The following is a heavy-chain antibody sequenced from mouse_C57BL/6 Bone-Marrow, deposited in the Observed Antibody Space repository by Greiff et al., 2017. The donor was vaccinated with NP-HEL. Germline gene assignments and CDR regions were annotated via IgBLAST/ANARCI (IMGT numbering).Heavy chain of an antibody. D-gene: IGHD1-1*01. CDR3: ARSVFYYGSSGFAY. J-gene: IGHJ3*01. CDR2: IRNKANGYTT. Sequence: EVKLEESGGGLVQPGVSLSLSCAASGFTFTDYYMSWVRQPPGKALEWLGFIRNKANGYTTEYSASVKGRFTISRDNSQSILYLQMNALRAEDSATYYCARSVFYYGSSGFAYWGQGTLVTVSA. CDR1: GFTFTDYY. V-gene: IGHV7-3*01.